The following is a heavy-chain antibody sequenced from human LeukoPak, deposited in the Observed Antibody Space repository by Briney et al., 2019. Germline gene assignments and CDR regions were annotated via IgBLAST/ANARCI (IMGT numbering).Heavy chain of an antibody. V-gene: IGHV3-66*01. CDR3: ARDPLSIAAAGTNYGMDV. Sequence: GGSLRLSCAASGFTVSSNYMSWVRQAPGKGLEWVSVIYSGGSTYYADSVKGRFTISRDNSKNTLYLQVNSLRAEDTAVYYCARDPLSIAAAGTNYGMDVWGQGTTVTVSS. D-gene: IGHD6-13*01. J-gene: IGHJ6*02. CDR1: GFTVSSNY. CDR2: IYSGGST.